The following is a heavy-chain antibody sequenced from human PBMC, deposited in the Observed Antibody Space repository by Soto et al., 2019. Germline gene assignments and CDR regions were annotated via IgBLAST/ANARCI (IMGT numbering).Heavy chain of an antibody. CDR1: GFTFSSYS. CDR2: ISSSSSYI. D-gene: IGHD6-6*01. Sequence: GGSLRLSCAASGFTFSSYSMNWVRQAPGKGLEWVSSISSSSSYIYYADSVKGRFTISRDNAKNSLYLQMNSLRDEDTAVYYCARGNCSSQADAFDIWGQGTMVTVSS. V-gene: IGHV3-21*01. CDR3: ARGNCSSQADAFDI. J-gene: IGHJ3*02.